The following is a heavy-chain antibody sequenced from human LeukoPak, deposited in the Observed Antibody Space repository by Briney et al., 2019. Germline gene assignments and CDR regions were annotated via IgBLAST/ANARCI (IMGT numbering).Heavy chain of an antibody. V-gene: IGHV3-23*01. D-gene: IGHD1-26*01. CDR2: ISGSGGST. J-gene: IGHJ4*02. CDR1: GFTFSSYA. Sequence: GGSLRLSCAASGFTFSSYAMSWVRQAPGKVLEWVSAISGSGGSTYYADSVKGRFTISRDNSKNTLYLQMNSLRAEDTAVYYCAKDRGGSQLLGLPDYWGQGTLVTVSS. CDR3: AKDRGGSQLLGLPDY.